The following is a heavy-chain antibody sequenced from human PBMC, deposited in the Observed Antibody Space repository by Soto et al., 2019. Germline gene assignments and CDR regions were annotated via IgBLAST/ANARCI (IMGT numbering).Heavy chain of an antibody. D-gene: IGHD3-3*01. Sequence: PSETLSLTCTVSGGSVSSGSYYWSWIRQPPGKGLEWIGYIYYSGSTNYNPSLKSRVTISVDTSKNQFSLKLSSVTAADTAVYYCASHPSRITIFGVVTAPPDYWGQGTLVTVSS. CDR1: GGSVSSGSYY. J-gene: IGHJ4*02. CDR2: IYYSGST. V-gene: IGHV4-61*01. CDR3: ASHPSRITIFGVVTAPPDY.